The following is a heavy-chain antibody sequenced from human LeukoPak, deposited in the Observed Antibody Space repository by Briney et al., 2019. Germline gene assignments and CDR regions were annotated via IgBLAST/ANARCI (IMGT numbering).Heavy chain of an antibody. CDR1: GGSISRSSYY. J-gene: IGHJ4*02. CDR3: ASGPRPFDY. CDR2: IYYSGST. V-gene: IGHV4-39*01. Sequence: SETLSLTCSVSGGSISRSSYYWGWIRQPPGKGLEWIGSIYYSGSTYYNPSLKSRVTISVDTSKNHFSLKLSSVTAADTAVYYCASGPRPFDYWGQGTLVTVSS.